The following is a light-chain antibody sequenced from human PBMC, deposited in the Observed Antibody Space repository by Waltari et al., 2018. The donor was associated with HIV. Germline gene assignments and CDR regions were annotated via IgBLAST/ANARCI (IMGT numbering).Light chain of an antibody. CDR2: AAS. CDR1: QSVGHN. CDR3: QQYSDWPRYT. V-gene: IGKV3-15*01. J-gene: IGKJ2*01. Sequence: EIVMTQSPATLSVSPGETATLSCRASQSVGHNLAWYQQKPGQPPRLVNYAASSRAAGIPARFSGSCSGTEFTLTITSLQSGDVGVYYCQQYSDWPRYTFGGGTNLEI.